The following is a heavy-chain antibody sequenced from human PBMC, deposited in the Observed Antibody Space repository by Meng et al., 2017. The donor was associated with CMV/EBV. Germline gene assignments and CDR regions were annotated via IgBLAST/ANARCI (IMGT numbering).Heavy chain of an antibody. D-gene: IGHD3-16*01. Sequence: GESLKISCAASGFTFSSYSMNWVRQAPGKGLEWVSSISSSSSYIYYADSVKGRFTISRDNAKNSLYLQMNSLRAEDTAVYYCARDQEGGGFDYWGQGTLVTVSS. CDR3: ARDQEGGGFDY. V-gene: IGHV3-21*01. CDR2: ISSSSSYI. J-gene: IGHJ4*02. CDR1: GFTFSSYS.